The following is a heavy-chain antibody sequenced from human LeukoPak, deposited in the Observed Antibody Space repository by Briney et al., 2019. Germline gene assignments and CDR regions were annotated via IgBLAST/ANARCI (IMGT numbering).Heavy chain of an antibody. CDR1: GGSISSYY. D-gene: IGHD3-3*01. CDR2: IYYSGST. J-gene: IGHJ4*02. CDR3: ARADYDFWSGYSAFDY. Sequence: SETLSLTCTVSGGSISSYYWSWIRQPPGKGLEWIGYIYYSGSTNYNPSLKSRVTISVDTSENQFSLKLSSVTAADTAVYYCARADYDFWSGYSAFDYWGQGTLVTVSS. V-gene: IGHV4-59*01.